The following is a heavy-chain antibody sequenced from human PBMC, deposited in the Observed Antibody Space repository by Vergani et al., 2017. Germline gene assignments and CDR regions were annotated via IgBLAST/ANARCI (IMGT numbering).Heavy chain of an antibody. CDR1: GFTFDDYA. Sequence: EVQLVESGGGLVQPGRSLRLSCAASGFTFDDYAMHWVRQAPGKGLEWVSGISWNSGSTGYADSVKGRFTISRDNAKNSLYLQMNSLRAEDTALYYCARHRRGYSGYDASDYWGQGTLVTVSS. J-gene: IGHJ4*02. D-gene: IGHD5-12*01. CDR3: ARHRRGYSGYDASDY. V-gene: IGHV3-9*01. CDR2: ISWNSGST.